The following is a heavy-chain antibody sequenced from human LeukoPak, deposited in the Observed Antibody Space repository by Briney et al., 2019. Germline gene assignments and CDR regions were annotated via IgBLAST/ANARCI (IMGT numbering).Heavy chain of an antibody. CDR1: GYTFINYY. D-gene: IGHD3-22*01. J-gene: IGHJ3*02. Sequence: ASVKVSCKASGYTFINYYMHWVRQAPGQGLEWMGIINPSGDSTSYAQKFQGRVTMTRDMSTSTVYMELSSLRSEDTAVYYCARGRHYYDSSDYYYEGDAFDIWGQGTMVTVSS. CDR2: INPSGDST. CDR3: ARGRHYYDSSDYYYEGDAFDI. V-gene: IGHV1-46*01.